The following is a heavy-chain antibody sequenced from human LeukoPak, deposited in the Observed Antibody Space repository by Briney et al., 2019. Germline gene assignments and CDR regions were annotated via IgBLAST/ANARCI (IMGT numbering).Heavy chain of an antibody. Sequence: PGGSLRLSCAASGFTFSSYAMHWVRQAPGKGLEWVAVISYDGSNKYYADSVKGRFTISRDNSKNTLYLQMSSLRAEDTAVYYCVKDGSITIFGVVIGFDYWGQGTLVTVSS. J-gene: IGHJ4*02. V-gene: IGHV3-30-3*01. CDR3: VKDGSITIFGVVIGFDY. CDR2: ISYDGSNK. D-gene: IGHD3-3*01. CDR1: GFTFSSYA.